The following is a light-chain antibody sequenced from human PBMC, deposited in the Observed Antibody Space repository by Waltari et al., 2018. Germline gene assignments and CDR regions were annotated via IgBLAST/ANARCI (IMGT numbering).Light chain of an antibody. CDR2: DNN. Sequence: QSMVTQPPSVSAAPGPKVTISCSGSSPNIPNNYVSLYHQLPGTAPQTLIFDNNQRPSEIPDRFSGSKSGTAATLDITGLQTGDEAIYYCASWDSSLKGVVFGGGTKLTVL. CDR3: ASWDSSLKGVV. J-gene: IGLJ2*01. CDR1: SPNIPNNY. V-gene: IGLV1-51*01.